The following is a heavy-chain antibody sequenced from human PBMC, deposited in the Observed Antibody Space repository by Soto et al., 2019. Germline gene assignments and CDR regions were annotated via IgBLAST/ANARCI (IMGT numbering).Heavy chain of an antibody. CDR1: GFPFTTYG. J-gene: IGHJ4*02. CDR3: GGGQYYFAY. Sequence: QVQLVESGGGVVQPGRSLRLSCAASGFPFTTYGMHWVREGPGKGLEWVAVISYDGSNRYYADSVKGRFTISRDNSKNTRYLPMNDLRPEDTALYYCGGGQYYFAYRGQGTLVTVSS. CDR2: ISYDGSNR. D-gene: IGHD3-10*01. V-gene: IGHV3-30*03.